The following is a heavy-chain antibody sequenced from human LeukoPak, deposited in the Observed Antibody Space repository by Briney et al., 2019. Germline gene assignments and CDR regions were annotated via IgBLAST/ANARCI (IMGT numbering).Heavy chain of an antibody. J-gene: IGHJ3*02. D-gene: IGHD4-23*01. CDR1: GFTFSNAW. Sequence: PGGSLGLSCAASGFTFSNAWMSWVRQAPGKGLEWVGRIKSKTDGGTTDYAAPVKGRFTISRDDSKSIAYLQMNSLKTEDTAVYYCTREATVAEGCAFDIWGQGTMVTVSS. CDR3: TREATVAEGCAFDI. CDR2: IKSKTDGGTT. V-gene: IGHV3-15*01.